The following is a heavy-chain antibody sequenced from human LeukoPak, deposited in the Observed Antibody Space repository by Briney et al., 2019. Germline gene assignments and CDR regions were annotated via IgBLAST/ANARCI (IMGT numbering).Heavy chain of an antibody. J-gene: IGHJ3*01. D-gene: IGHD3-10*01. Sequence: ASVKVSCKASGYTFTNYRISWVRQAPGQGLEWMGWISVYNGKTNYAQKFQGKVTMTTDSSSTAAYMELTSLRSDDTAVYYCARATRRFGELLDAFDVWGLGTMVIVSS. V-gene: IGHV1-18*01. CDR2: ISVYNGKT. CDR1: GYTFTNYR. CDR3: ARATRRFGELLDAFDV.